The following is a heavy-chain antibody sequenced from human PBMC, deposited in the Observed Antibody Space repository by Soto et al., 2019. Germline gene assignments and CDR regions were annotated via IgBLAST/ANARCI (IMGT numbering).Heavy chain of an antibody. D-gene: IGHD6-6*01. V-gene: IGHV4-59*01. J-gene: IGHJ5*02. Sequence: QVQLQESGPGLVKPSETVSLTCTVSGGSISSYYWSWIRQPPGKGLEWIGYIYYSGSTNYNPSLKSRVTISVDTSKNQFSLKLSSVTAAHTAVYYCARIRYSSSSSPWFDPWGQGTLVTVSS. CDR1: GGSISSYY. CDR3: ARIRYSSSSSPWFDP. CDR2: IYYSGST.